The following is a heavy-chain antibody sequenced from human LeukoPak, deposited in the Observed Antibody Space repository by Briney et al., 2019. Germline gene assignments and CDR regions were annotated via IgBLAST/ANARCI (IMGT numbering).Heavy chain of an antibody. CDR3: ARDWRDYGDFTGLDP. CDR1: GFTFSTYY. V-gene: IGHV3-11*04. J-gene: IGHJ5*02. Sequence: GGSLRLSCAASGFTFSTYYMSWIRQAPGKGLEWVSDISSSDSIIYYADSVKGRFTISRDNAKNSLYLQMNSLRAEDTAVYYCARDWRDYGDFTGLDPWGQGTLVTVSS. D-gene: IGHD4-17*01. CDR2: ISSSDSII.